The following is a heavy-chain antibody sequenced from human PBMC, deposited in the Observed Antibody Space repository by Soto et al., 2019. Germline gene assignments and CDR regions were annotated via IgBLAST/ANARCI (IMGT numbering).Heavy chain of an antibody. CDR2: ISSSSSYI. CDR1: GFTFSSYS. CDR3: ARDPHTNWGWTDDAFDI. J-gene: IGHJ3*02. D-gene: IGHD7-27*01. Sequence: GGSLRLSCAASGFTFSSYSMNWVRQAPGKGLEWVSSISSSSSYIYYADSVKGRFTISRDNAKNSLYLQMNSLRAEDTAVYYCARDPHTNWGWTDDAFDIWGQGTMVTVSS. V-gene: IGHV3-21*01.